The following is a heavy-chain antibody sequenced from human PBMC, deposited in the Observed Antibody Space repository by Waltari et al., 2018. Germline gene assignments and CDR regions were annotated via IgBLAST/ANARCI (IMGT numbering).Heavy chain of an antibody. CDR2: IYPKAVDV. CDR1: GYTFPTHW. Sequence: EVQLVQSGAEVKKPGESLKISCKSSGYTFPTHWIGWVPQMPGKGLGWVGIIYPKAVDVRNKPSFDGQVTISADKSINTAYLQWSSLKASDTAMYYCARLDRSSYYSLYDYWGQGTLVTVSS. CDR3: ARLDRSSYYSLYDY. V-gene: IGHV5-51*01. J-gene: IGHJ4*02. D-gene: IGHD3-22*01.